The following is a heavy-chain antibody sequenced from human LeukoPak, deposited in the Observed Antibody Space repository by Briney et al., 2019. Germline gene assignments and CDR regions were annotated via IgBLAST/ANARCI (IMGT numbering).Heavy chain of an antibody. D-gene: IGHD6-13*01. CDR1: GGSITYYH. CDR3: ARRLSGWYAFDY. V-gene: IGHV4-59*08. CDR2: IYYSGST. J-gene: IGHJ4*02. Sequence: SETLSLTCAVSGGSITYYHWSWIRQPPGKGLEWIGYIYYSGSTNYNPPLKSRVTISVDTPKNQFSLKLSSVTAADTAVYYCARRLSGWYAFDYWGQGTLVTVSS.